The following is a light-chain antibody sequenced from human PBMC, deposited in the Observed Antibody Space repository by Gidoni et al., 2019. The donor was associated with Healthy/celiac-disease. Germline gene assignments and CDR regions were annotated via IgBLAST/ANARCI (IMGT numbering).Light chain of an antibody. Sequence: DIQMTQSPSTLSASVGDRVTITCRASQIISSCLDWYQQKPGKAPKLLIYKASSLESGVPSRFSGSSSGTEFTLTISSLQPDDFASYYCQQYNSYPTFXGXTKVEIK. CDR1: QIISSC. V-gene: IGKV1-5*03. CDR3: QQYNSYPT. J-gene: IGKJ4*01. CDR2: KAS.